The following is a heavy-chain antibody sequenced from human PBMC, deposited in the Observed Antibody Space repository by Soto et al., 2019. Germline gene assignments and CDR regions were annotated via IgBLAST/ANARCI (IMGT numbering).Heavy chain of an antibody. J-gene: IGHJ4*02. CDR3: AGASRGLVGEGIDY. V-gene: IGHV3-7*01. CDR1: GFTFSSYW. D-gene: IGHD6-19*01. Sequence: GGSLRLSCAASGFTFSSYWMSWVRQAPGKGLEWVANIKQDEGEKYYVDSVKGRFTISRDNAKNSLYLQMDSLRAEDTAVYYYAGASRGLVGEGIDYWGKGTRVTVSS. CDR2: IKQDEGEK.